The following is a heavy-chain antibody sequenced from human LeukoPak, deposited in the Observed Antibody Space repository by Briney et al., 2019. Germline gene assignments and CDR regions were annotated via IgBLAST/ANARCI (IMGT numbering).Heavy chain of an antibody. CDR1: GYTFTSYD. V-gene: IGHV1-2*02. Sequence: ASVKVSCKASGYTFTSYDINWVRQAPGQGLEWMGWINPDSGGTKYAQKFQGRVTMTRDTSINTAYMELNGLRSDDTAIYYCARDPKNFYDSGFDYYHMDVWGKGTTVTISS. CDR2: INPDSGGT. D-gene: IGHD3-22*01. J-gene: IGHJ6*03. CDR3: ARDPKNFYDSGFDYYHMDV.